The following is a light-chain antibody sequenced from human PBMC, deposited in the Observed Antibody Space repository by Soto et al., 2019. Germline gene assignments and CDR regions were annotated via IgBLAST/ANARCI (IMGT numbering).Light chain of an antibody. CDR2: SAS. Sequence: EVVMTRSPATLSVSPGERATLSCRASQRIASNLAWYQQRPGQAPRLLIHSASTRATNIPARFSGSGSGTEFTLTIRSLQSEDFAIYYCQQFNNWPFTFGPGTKVEFK. CDR3: QQFNNWPFT. V-gene: IGKV3-15*01. J-gene: IGKJ3*01. CDR1: QRIASN.